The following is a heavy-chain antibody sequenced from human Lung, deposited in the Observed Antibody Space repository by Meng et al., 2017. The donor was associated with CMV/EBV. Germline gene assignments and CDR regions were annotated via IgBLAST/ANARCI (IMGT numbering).Heavy chain of an antibody. Sequence: SETLSLXCTISRASISSFYWSWIRQPPGKGLQWIGYVSDSGSAKYNPSLESRGTISRDRSRNQFYLNLNSVTAADTAMYFCARGTGTTQHYFDCWGQGMVVTVSS. V-gene: IGHV4-59*01. CDR1: RASISSFY. D-gene: IGHD1-1*01. CDR2: VSDSGSA. CDR3: ARGTGTTQHYFDC. J-gene: IGHJ4*02.